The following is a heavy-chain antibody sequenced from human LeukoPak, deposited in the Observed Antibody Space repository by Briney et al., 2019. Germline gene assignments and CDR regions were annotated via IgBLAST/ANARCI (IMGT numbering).Heavy chain of an antibody. V-gene: IGHV3-30-3*01. J-gene: IGHJ6*02. CDR3: ARDSFYGSGSLPSDYGMDV. Sequence: PGGSLRLSCAASGFTFSSYAMHWVRQAPGKGLEWVAVISYDGSNKYYADSVKGRFTISRDNSKNTLYLQMNSLRAEDTAVYYCARDSFYGSGSLPSDYGMDVWGQGTTVTVS. CDR1: GFTFSSYA. D-gene: IGHD3-10*01. CDR2: ISYDGSNK.